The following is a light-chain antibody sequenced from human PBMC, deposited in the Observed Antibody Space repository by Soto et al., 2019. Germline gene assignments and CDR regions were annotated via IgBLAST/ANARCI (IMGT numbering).Light chain of an antibody. CDR3: ATWDSSLSAGL. V-gene: IGLV1-51*01. CDR1: SSNIGRNY. J-gene: IGLJ3*02. Sequence: QSVLTQPPSVSAAPGQKVTISCSGSSSNIGRNYVFWYQQLPGTAPKLLIYDNNKRPSGIPDRFSGSKSGTSATLGITGLQTGDEADYYCATWDSSLSAGLFGGGTKLTVL. CDR2: DNN.